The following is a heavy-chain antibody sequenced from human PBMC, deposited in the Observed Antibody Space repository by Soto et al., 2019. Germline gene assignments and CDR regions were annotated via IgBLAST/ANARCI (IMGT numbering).Heavy chain of an antibody. Sequence: PSETLSLTCTVSGGSISSGGYYWSWIRQHPGKGLEWIGYIYYSGSTYYNPSLKSRVTISVDTSKNQFSLKLSSVTAADTAVYYCARWVVAATFSDYWGQGTLVTVSS. CDR3: ARWVVAATFSDY. V-gene: IGHV4-31*03. CDR2: IYYSGST. D-gene: IGHD2-15*01. CDR1: GGSISSGGYY. J-gene: IGHJ4*02.